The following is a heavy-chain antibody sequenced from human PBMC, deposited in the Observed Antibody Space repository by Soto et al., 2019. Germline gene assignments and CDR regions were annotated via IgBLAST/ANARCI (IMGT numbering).Heavy chain of an antibody. CDR3: AKHRGMVAGPFDS. J-gene: IGHJ4*02. V-gene: IGHV3-23*01. CDR2: ISGNVGSTT. D-gene: IGHD6-19*01. CDR1: GITFTNYA. Sequence: EVKLLESGGGLAQPGGSLRLSCAVSGITFTNYAMGWVRQAPGKGLEWVSGISGNVGSTTHSADSVEGRFTISRDNSKNLVFLQLSSLRGADPAVFYVAKHRGMVAGPFDSWGQGTVVIVSS.